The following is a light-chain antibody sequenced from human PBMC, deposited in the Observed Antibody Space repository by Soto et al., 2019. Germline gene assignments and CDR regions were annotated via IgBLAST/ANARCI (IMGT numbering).Light chain of an antibody. CDR3: QSYDRSLSGWSV. CDR2: GNS. J-gene: IGLJ1*01. CDR1: SSNIGAGYD. Sequence: QAVLTQPPSVSGAPGQRVTISCTGSSSNIGAGYDVHWYQQLPGTAPKLLIYGNSNRPSGVPDRFSGSKSGTSASLAITGLQAEDETDYYCQSYDRSLSGWSVFGTGTKVTVL. V-gene: IGLV1-40*01.